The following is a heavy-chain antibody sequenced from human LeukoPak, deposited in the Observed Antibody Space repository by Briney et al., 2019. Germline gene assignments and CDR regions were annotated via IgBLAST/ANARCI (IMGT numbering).Heavy chain of an antibody. Sequence: SETLSLTCTVSGGSISSSSYYWGWIPQPPGEGMEWVGSIYYSGTTYYNPSLKSRVTISVDTSKNQFSLILSSVTAADTAVYYCARLGSAAGGSRYFDYWGQGTLVTVSS. CDR2: IYYSGTT. CDR3: ARLGSAAGGSRYFDY. D-gene: IGHD6-13*01. CDR1: GGSISSSSYY. J-gene: IGHJ4*02. V-gene: IGHV4-39*01.